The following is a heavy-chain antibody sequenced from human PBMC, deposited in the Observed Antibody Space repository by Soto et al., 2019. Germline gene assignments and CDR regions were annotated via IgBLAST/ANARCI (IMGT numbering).Heavy chain of an antibody. CDR1: GYTFTSYA. D-gene: IGHD6-6*01. CDR3: GREFDSSSSGSFDY. CDR2: INAGNGNT. J-gene: IGHJ4*02. V-gene: IGHV1-3*01. Sequence: GASVKVSCKASGYTFTSYAMHWVRQAPGQRLEWMGRINAGNGNTKYSQKFQGRVTITRDTSASTAYMELSSLRSEDTAVYYCGREFDSSSSGSFDYWGQGTLVTVS.